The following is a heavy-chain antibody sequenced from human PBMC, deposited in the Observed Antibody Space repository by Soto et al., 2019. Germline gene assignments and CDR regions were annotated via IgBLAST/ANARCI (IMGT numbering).Heavy chain of an antibody. CDR2: ISYDGSNK. V-gene: IGHV3-30*18. Sequence: PGGSLRLSCAASGFTFSSYGMHWVRQAPGKGLEWVAVISYDGSNKYYADSVKGRFTISRDNSKNTLYLQMNSLRAEDTAVYYCAKDSSPVNYYGSPYYYGMDVWGQGTTVTAP. J-gene: IGHJ6*02. CDR3: AKDSSPVNYYGSPYYYGMDV. CDR1: GFTFSSYG. D-gene: IGHD3-10*01.